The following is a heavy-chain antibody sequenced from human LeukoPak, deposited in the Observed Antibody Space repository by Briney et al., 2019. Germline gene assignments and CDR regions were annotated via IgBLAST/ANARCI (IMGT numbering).Heavy chain of an antibody. CDR3: ARDRNYPRDQFDY. V-gene: IGHV3-23*01. CDR2: ISGSGKSNSP. CDR1: GFTFSSYA. Sequence: GGSLRLSCAASGFTFSSYAMHWVRQAPGKGLEWVSAISGSGKSNSPWYADSVRGRFTISRDNSKNTVYLQMQNLRAEDTAVYFCARDRNYPRDQFDYWGQGTLVTVSS. J-gene: IGHJ4*02. D-gene: IGHD4-11*01.